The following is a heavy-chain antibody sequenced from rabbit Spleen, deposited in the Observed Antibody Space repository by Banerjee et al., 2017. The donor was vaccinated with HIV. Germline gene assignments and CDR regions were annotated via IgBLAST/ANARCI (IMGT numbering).Heavy chain of an antibody. J-gene: IGHJ4*01. CDR1: GFGFSSYY. CDR2: IDPLFGIT. Sequence: QLEESGGGLVKPGGSLKLSCKASGFGFSSYYMNWVRQAPGKGLEWIGYIDPLFGITKYANSVRGRFTISSDNAQNTLYLQLNSLTAADTATYFCARDMRSGAGYSSSTYGFNLWGQGTLVTVS. V-gene: IGHV1S7*01. D-gene: IGHD7-1*01. CDR3: ARDMRSGAGYSSSTYGFNL.